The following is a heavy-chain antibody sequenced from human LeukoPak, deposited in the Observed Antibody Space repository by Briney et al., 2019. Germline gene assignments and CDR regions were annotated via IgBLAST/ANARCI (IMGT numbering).Heavy chain of an antibody. CDR1: GFTVSSNY. CDR3: ARAIAAAQDAFDI. J-gene: IGHJ3*02. V-gene: IGHV3-53*03. CDR2: IYSGGST. D-gene: IGHD6-13*01. Sequence: GGSLRLSCAASGFTVSSNYMSWVRQAPGKGLEWVSVIYSGGSTYYADSVKGRFTIPRDNAKNSLYLQMNSLRAEDTAVYYCARAIAAAQDAFDIWGQGTMVTVSS.